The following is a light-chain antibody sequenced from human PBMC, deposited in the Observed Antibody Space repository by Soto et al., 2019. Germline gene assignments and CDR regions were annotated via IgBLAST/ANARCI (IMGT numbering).Light chain of an antibody. V-gene: IGLV3-21*02. CDR3: QLWDSTTDHDV. J-gene: IGLJ1*01. CDR2: DDG. CDR1: NIGSKN. Sequence: SYELTQPPSVSVAPGQTARIPCGGDNIGSKNVHWYQEKAGQAPVLVVYDDGDRPSGIPERFSGSNSGNTATLTISRVEAGDEADYYCQLWDSTTDHDVFGTGTKVTVL.